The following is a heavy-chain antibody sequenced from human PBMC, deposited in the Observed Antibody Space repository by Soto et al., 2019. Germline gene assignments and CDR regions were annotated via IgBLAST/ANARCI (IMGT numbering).Heavy chain of an antibody. Sequence: QVQLVESGGGVVQPGRSLRLSCAASGFTFSSYGMHWVRQAPGKGLEWVAVISYDGSYKYYADSVKGRFTISRGNSKNTLYLQMNSLRTEDTAVYFCAKDPTRDRLVVVGAATPDYWGQGTLVTVSS. CDR2: ISYDGSYK. J-gene: IGHJ4*02. D-gene: IGHD2-15*01. V-gene: IGHV3-30*18. CDR3: AKDPTRDRLVVVGAATPDY. CDR1: GFTFSSYG.